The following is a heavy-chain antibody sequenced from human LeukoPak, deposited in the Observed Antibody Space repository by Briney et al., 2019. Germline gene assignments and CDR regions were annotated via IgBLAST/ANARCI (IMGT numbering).Heavy chain of an antibody. Sequence: GGSLRLSCAASGFTVSSNYMSWVRQAPGKGLEWVSVIYSCGSTYYADSVKGRFTISRDDAKNTVDLQMNSLRGEDTAVYYCVRGRGSYGWFDPWGQGTLVTVSS. V-gene: IGHV3-66*03. CDR3: VRGRGSYGWFDP. CDR1: GFTVSSNY. J-gene: IGHJ5*02. D-gene: IGHD3-10*01. CDR2: IYSCGST.